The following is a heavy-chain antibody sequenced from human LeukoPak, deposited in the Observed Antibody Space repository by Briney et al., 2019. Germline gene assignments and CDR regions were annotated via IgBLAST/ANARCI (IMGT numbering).Heavy chain of an antibody. V-gene: IGHV4-34*01. Sequence: SETLSLTCAVYGGSFSGYYWSWIRRPPGKGLEWIGEINHSGSTNYNPSLKSRVTISVDTSKDQFSLKLSSVTAADTAVYYCARLLPYYDILTGYYLYYFDYWGQGTLVTVSS. CDR1: GGSFSGYY. CDR2: INHSGST. CDR3: ARLLPYYDILTGYYLYYFDY. D-gene: IGHD3-9*01. J-gene: IGHJ4*02.